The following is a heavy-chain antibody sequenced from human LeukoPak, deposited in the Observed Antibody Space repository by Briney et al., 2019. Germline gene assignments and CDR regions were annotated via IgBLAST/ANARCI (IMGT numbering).Heavy chain of an antibody. V-gene: IGHV4-61*02. Sequence: SQTLSLTCTVSGGSISSGSYYWSWIRQPAGKGLEWIGRIYTSGSTNYNPSLKSRVTISVDTSKNRFSLKLSSLTAADTAIYYCARGIESYGDYGYWGQGILVTVSS. D-gene: IGHD4-17*01. J-gene: IGHJ4*02. CDR1: GGSISSGSYY. CDR3: ARGIESYGDYGY. CDR2: IYTSGST.